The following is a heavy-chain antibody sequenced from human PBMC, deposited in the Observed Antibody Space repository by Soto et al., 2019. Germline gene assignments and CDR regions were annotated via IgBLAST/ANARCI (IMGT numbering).Heavy chain of an antibody. CDR2: ISSSSSYT. J-gene: IGHJ4*02. Sequence: QVQLVESGGGLVKPGESLRLSCAASGFTFSDYYMSWIRQAPGKGLEWVSYISSSSSYTNYADSVKGRFTISRDNAKNSLYLQMNSLRAEDTAVYYCARVDGDYATDYWGQGTLVTVSS. CDR3: ARVDGDYATDY. V-gene: IGHV3-11*05. D-gene: IGHD4-17*01. CDR1: GFTFSDYY.